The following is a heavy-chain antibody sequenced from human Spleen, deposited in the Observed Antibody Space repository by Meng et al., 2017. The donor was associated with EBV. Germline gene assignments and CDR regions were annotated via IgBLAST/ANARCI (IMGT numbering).Heavy chain of an antibody. CDR1: GDTSTTYA. CDR3: ARVRGADCSGGNCARAGFHP. CDR2: INTIVGAA. D-gene: IGHD2-15*01. V-gene: IGHV1-69*01. J-gene: IGHJ5*02. Sequence: QVQLVESGAVMKRPGSAVKVSCKASGDTSTTYAVTWVRQAPGQGLEWMGGINTIVGAAYYAQRFQGRLTVTADESTSTTYMELSSLTSEDTAVYYCARVRGADCSGGNCARAGFHPWGQGTLVTVSS.